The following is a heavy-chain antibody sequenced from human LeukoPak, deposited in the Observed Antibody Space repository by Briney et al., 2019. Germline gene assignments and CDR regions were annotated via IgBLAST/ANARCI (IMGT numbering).Heavy chain of an antibody. V-gene: IGHV4-39*01. CDR2: IYYSGST. J-gene: IGHJ4*02. Sequence: PSETLSLTCTVSGGSISSSTYYWGWTRQPPGKGLEWIGSIYYSGSTYYNPSLKSRVTISVDTSKNQFSLKLSSVTAADTAVYYCARAGSGSYSFDYWGQGTLVTVSS. CDR1: GGSISSSTYY. CDR3: ARAGSGSYSFDY. D-gene: IGHD3-10*01.